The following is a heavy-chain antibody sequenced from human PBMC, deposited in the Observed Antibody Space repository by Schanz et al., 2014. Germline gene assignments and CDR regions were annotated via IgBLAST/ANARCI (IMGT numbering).Heavy chain of an antibody. J-gene: IGHJ4*02. Sequence: EVQLLESGGGLVQPGGSLRLSCVASGFTFFGSFAMNWVRQAPEKGLEWVSYISSSSGTIYYADSVKGRFTISRDNAKNLLYLQMNSLSAEDTAVYYCAKVAPAATYLDSWGLGTLVTVSS. D-gene: IGHD2-2*01. CDR3: AKVAPAATYLDS. V-gene: IGHV3-48*01. CDR1: GFTFFGSFA. CDR2: ISSSSGTI.